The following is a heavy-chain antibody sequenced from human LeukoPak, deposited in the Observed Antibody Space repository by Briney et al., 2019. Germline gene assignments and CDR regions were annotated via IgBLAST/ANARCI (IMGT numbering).Heavy chain of an antibody. CDR2: ISGSGGST. J-gene: IGHJ4*02. CDR1: GFTFSSYA. V-gene: IGHV3-23*01. D-gene: IGHD2-15*01. CDR3: AKDTYPDCSGGSCYSDY. Sequence: SGGSLRLSCAASGFTFSSYAMSWVRQAPGKGLEWVSAISGSGGSTYYADSVKGRFTISGDNSKNTLYLQMNSLRAEDTAVYYCAKDTYPDCSGGSCYSDYWGQGTLVTVSS.